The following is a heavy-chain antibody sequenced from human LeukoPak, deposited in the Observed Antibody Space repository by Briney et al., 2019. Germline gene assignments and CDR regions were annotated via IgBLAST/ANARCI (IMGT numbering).Heavy chain of an antibody. J-gene: IGHJ2*01. Sequence: PSETLSLTCTVSGGSISSSSYYWGWIRQPPGKGLEWIGSIYYSGSTYYNPSLKSRVTISVDTSKNQFSLKLRSVTAADTAVYYCARVIAAAGDWYFDLWGRGTLVTVSS. V-gene: IGHV4-39*07. CDR1: GGSISSSSYY. CDR3: ARVIAAAGDWYFDL. D-gene: IGHD6-13*01. CDR2: IYYSGST.